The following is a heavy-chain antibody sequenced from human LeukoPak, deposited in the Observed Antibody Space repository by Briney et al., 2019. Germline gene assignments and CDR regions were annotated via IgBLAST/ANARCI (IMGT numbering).Heavy chain of an antibody. V-gene: IGHV3-21*01. CDR2: ISSSSSYI. CDR1: GFTFSSYS. J-gene: IGHJ5*02. D-gene: IGHD5-12*01. Sequence: PGGSLRLSCAASGFTFSSYSMNWVRQAPGKGLEWVSSISSSSSYIYYADSVKGRFTISRDNAKNSLYLQMNSLRAEDTAVYYCASTVAHRTPNWFDPWGQGTLVTVSS. CDR3: ASTVAHRTPNWFDP.